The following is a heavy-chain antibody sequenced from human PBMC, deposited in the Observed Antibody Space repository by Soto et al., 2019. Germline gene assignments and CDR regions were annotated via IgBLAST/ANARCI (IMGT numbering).Heavy chain of an antibody. J-gene: IGHJ4*02. Sequence: VKVSCKASGYTFTSYGSSWVRQAPGQGLEWMGWISGFNDDTNHAQKLQGRVTMTKDTSTSTAYMELRSLKSDDTAVYYCARVYVNYFDYWGQGTLVTVSS. CDR1: GYTFTSYG. V-gene: IGHV1-18*01. CDR3: ARVYVNYFDY. CDR2: ISGFNDDT. D-gene: IGHD2-2*02.